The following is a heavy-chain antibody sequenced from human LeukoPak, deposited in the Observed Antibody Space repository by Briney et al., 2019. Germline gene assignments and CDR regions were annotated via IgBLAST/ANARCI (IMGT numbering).Heavy chain of an antibody. J-gene: IGHJ4*02. V-gene: IGHV3-30*18. D-gene: IGHD4-17*01. CDR3: ANFPDTTTVTTPCY. Sequence: GGSLRLSWAASGFTFSSYSMHWVRQAPGKGLEWVAVISYDGSNKYYADSVKGRFTISRDNSKNTLYLQMNSLRAEDTAVYYCANFPDTTTVTTPCYWGQGTLVTVSS. CDR1: GFTFSSYS. CDR2: ISYDGSNK.